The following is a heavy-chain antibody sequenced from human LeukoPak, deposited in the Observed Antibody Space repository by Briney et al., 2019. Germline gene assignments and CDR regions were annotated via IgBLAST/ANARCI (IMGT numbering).Heavy chain of an antibody. D-gene: IGHD2-15*01. CDR3: ARDRVVGLGIDNAFDI. Sequence: ASVKVSCKASGGTFSTYSISWVRRAPGQGLEGRGGIIPVFGTANYAQKFQGRVTITADESTSTAYMELSSLRSEDTAVFYCARDRVVGLGIDNAFDIWGHGTMVTVSS. J-gene: IGHJ3*02. V-gene: IGHV1-69*13. CDR1: GGTFSTYS. CDR2: IIPVFGTA.